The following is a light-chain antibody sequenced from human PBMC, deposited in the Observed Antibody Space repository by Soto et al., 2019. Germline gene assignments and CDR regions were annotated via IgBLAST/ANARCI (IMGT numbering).Light chain of an antibody. CDR1: QSVSNNY. CDR2: GAS. CDR3: QQYGSSGT. Sequence: VLTQSPGTLSLSTGQRATLSCRASQSVSNNYLAWYQQKPGQAPRLLIYGASNRATGIPDRFSGSGSGTDFTLTISILEPEDFAVYYCQQYGSSGTFGQVTKLDIK. V-gene: IGKV3-20*01. J-gene: IGKJ1*01.